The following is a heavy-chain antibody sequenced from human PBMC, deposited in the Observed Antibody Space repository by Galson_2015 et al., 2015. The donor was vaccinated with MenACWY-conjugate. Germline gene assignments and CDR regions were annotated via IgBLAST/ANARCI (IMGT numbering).Heavy chain of an antibody. V-gene: IGHV3-66*02. CDR1: GFTVSNNY. Sequence: SLRLSCAASGFTVSNNYMSWVRQAPGRGLEWISIIYSGGNKYYADSVKGRFTISRDNTKNTLYLQMSSLRTEDTALYYCASLRFGSGSYYADYWGQGTLVTVSS. J-gene: IGHJ4*02. D-gene: IGHD3-10*01. CDR2: IYSGGNK. CDR3: ASLRFGSGSYYADY.